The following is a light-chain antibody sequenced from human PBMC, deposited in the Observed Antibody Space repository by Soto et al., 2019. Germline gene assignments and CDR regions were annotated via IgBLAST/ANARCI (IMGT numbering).Light chain of an antibody. Sequence: QSVLTQPASVSGSPGQSITISCTGTSSDVGGYNFVSWYQYHPGKAPKLLIYDVSNRPSGASTRFSGSKSGNTAFLTISGLQAEDEADYYCSSYTSSSTQVFGTGTKVTVL. V-gene: IGLV2-14*03. J-gene: IGLJ1*01. CDR2: DVS. CDR3: SSYTSSSTQV. CDR1: SSDVGGYNF.